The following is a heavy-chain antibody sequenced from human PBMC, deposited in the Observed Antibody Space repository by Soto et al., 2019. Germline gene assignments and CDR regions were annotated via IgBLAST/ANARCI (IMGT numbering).Heavy chain of an antibody. CDR1: GFTFSSYG. Sequence: QVQLVESGGGVVQSGRSLRLSCAASGFTFSSYGIHWVRQAPGKGLEWVAVISNDGSNKYYADSVKGRFTISRDNSKNTLYLQMNSLRVEDTAVYYCAKGAGSSWYYGRDVWGQGTTVTVSS. D-gene: IGHD6-13*01. CDR3: AKGAGSSWYYGRDV. V-gene: IGHV3-30*18. J-gene: IGHJ6*02. CDR2: ISNDGSNK.